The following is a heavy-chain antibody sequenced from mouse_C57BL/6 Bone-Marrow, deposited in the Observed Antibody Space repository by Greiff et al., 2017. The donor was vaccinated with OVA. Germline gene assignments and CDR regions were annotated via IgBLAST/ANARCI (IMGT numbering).Heavy chain of an antibody. D-gene: IGHD2-2*01. Sequence: QVQLQQPGAELVKPGASVKMSCKASGYTFTSYWITWVKQRPGQGLEWIGDIYPGSGSTNYNEKFKSKATLTVDTSSSTAYMQLSSLTSEDSAVYYCARIRGNYGYDNAMDYWGQGTSVTVSS. CDR1: GYTFTSYW. CDR3: ARIRGNYGYDNAMDY. J-gene: IGHJ4*01. V-gene: IGHV1-55*01. CDR2: IYPGSGST.